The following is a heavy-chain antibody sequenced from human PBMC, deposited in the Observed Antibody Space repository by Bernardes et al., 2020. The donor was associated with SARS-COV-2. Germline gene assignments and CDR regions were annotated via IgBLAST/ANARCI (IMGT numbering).Heavy chain of an antibody. Sequence: ASGTVSCKASGYTFTTYVISWVRQAPGQGLEWMGAISAYNGHTNYAQKFQGRVTMTTDTSTSTAYMELRSLRSEDTAVYYCARGDDTSALDYWGQGTLVTVSS. CDR1: GYTFTTYV. CDR2: ISAYNGHT. J-gene: IGHJ4*02. V-gene: IGHV1-18*04. CDR3: ARGDDTSALDY.